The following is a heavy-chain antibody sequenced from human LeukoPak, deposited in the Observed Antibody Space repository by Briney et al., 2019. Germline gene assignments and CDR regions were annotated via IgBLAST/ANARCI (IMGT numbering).Heavy chain of an antibody. Sequence: GGSLRLSCVASGSTFRTYAMSWVRQAPGKGLEWVSVISDTGTSTYYADSVRGRFTISRANSKNTVFLQMNSLRAEDSAVYYCAKGAGDYCSGGRCYPFDYWGQGTPVTVSS. CDR3: AKGAGDYCSGGRCYPFDY. D-gene: IGHD2-15*01. J-gene: IGHJ4*02. CDR2: ISDTGTST. CDR1: GSTFRTYA. V-gene: IGHV3-23*01.